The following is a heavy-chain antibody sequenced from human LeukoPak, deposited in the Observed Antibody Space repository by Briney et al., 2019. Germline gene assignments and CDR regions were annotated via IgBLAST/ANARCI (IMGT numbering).Heavy chain of an antibody. CDR1: GGSISSYY. Sequence: SETLSLTCTVSGGSISSYYWSWIRQPPGKGLEWIGYIYYSGSTNYNPSLKSRVTISVDTSKNQFSLKLSSVTAADTAVYYCARVYWSGYSRAHSFDIWGQGTMVTVSS. CDR2: IYYSGST. CDR3: ARVYWSGYSRAHSFDI. J-gene: IGHJ3*02. D-gene: IGHD3-3*01. V-gene: IGHV4-59*01.